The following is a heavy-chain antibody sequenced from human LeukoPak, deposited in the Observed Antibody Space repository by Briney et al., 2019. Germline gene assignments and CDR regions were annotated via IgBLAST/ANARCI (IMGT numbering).Heavy chain of an antibody. J-gene: IGHJ4*02. CDR1: GYSFTSHY. V-gene: IGHV1-46*01. CDR2: INPTGSST. CDR3: ARDMDSGPDFFDY. Sequence: ASVKVSCKASGYSFTSHYMHWVRQAPGQGLEWLGLINPTGSSTLYAQKFQGRVTMTRDMSTTTDYMELSSLRSDDTAVYYCARDMDSGPDFFDYWGLGTLVTVSS. D-gene: IGHD1-26*01.